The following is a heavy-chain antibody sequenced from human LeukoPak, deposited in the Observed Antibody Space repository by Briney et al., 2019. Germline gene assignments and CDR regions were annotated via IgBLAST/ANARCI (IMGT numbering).Heavy chain of an antibody. CDR1: GGSISSGDYY. CDR3: ARGLSMVRGVMDYYYGMDV. D-gene: IGHD3-10*01. Sequence: SQTLSLTCTVSGGSISSGDYYWSWIRQPPGKGLEWIGYIYYSGSTYYNPSLKSRVTISVDTSKNQFSLKLSSVTAADTAVYYCARGLSMVRGVMDYYYGMDVWGQGTTVTVSS. J-gene: IGHJ6*02. V-gene: IGHV4-30-4*01. CDR2: IYYSGST.